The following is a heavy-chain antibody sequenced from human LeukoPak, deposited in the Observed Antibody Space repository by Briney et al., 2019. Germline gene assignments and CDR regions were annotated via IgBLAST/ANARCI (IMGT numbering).Heavy chain of an antibody. CDR3: ARGLQENLAWLQAFSAFDI. J-gene: IGHJ3*02. Sequence: EASVKVSCKASSYTFTSYAITRVRQAPGQGLEWMGWISAYNGNTKYGQRLQGRVTMTTDTSTSTAYMEPRSLRSDDTAVYYCARGLQENLAWLQAFSAFDIWGQGTMVTVSS. CDR2: ISAYNGNT. D-gene: IGHD6-19*01. V-gene: IGHV1-18*01. CDR1: SYTFTSYA.